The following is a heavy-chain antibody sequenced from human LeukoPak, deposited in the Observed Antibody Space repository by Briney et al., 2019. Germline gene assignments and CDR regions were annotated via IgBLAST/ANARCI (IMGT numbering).Heavy chain of an antibody. CDR2: INNGGTT. Sequence: SETLSLTCTVSGDSVSSADSYWSWIRQSPGTGLEWIGYINNGGTTNYNPSLKSRVTISVDTSRNQFSLRLTSVTAADTAVYYCARDRGGYYPPYYFDYWGQGTLVTVSS. D-gene: IGHD3-22*01. V-gene: IGHV4-61*08. CDR1: GDSVSSADSY. J-gene: IGHJ4*02. CDR3: ARDRGGYYPPYYFDY.